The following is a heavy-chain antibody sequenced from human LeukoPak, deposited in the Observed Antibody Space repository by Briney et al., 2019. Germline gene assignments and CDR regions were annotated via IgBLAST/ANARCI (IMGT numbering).Heavy chain of an antibody. D-gene: IGHD3-22*01. CDR1: GFTFSSHW. CDR2: IKQDGSEK. J-gene: IGHJ4*02. Sequence: GGSLRLSCAASGFTFSSHWMSWVRQAPGKGLEWVANIKQDGSEKYYVDSVKGRFTISRDNAKNSLYLQMNSLRAEDTAVYYCARVDYYDSSGYSQPYDYWGQGTLVTVSS. CDR3: ARVDYYDSSGYSQPYDY. V-gene: IGHV3-7*01.